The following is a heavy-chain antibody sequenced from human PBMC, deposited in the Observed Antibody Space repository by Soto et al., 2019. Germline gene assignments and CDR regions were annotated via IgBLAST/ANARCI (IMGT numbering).Heavy chain of an antibody. CDR2: ISWDGGST. V-gene: IGHV3-43D*04. D-gene: IGHD1-7*01. CDR1: GLTFDDYA. CDR3: AKDIRTGTNGYGMDV. Sequence: PGGSLRLSCAASGLTFDDYAMHWVRQAPGKGLEWVSLISWDGGSTYYADSVKGRFTISRDNSKNSLYLQMNSLRAEDTALYYCAKDIRTGTNGYGMDVWGQGTTVTVSS. J-gene: IGHJ6*02.